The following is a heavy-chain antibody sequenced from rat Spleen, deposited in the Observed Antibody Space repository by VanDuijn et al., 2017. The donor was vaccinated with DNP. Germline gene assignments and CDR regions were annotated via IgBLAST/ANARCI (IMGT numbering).Heavy chain of an antibody. J-gene: IGHJ2*01. V-gene: IGHV3-3*01. CDR2: INSAGST. CDR1: GYSITSNY. Sequence: EVQLQESGPGLVKPSQSLSLTCSVTGYSITSNYWGWIRKFPGHKLEWMGYINSAGSTNYNPSLKGRISITSDTSKNQFFLQLRSVTTEDTATYYCATGDLLRCFEYWGQGVMVTVSS. CDR3: ATGDLLRCFEY. D-gene: IGHD1-2*01.